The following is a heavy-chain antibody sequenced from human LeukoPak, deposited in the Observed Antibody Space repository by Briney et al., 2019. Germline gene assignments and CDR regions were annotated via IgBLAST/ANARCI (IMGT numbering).Heavy chain of an antibody. J-gene: IGHJ6*02. CDR3: VRDVSRRIGMDV. V-gene: IGHV3-21*06. CDR2: IRHGVSGYT. D-gene: IGHD2/OR15-2a*01. Sequence: GGSLRLSCLAFGFTFNSYTINWVPEAPGKGLEWVSTIRHGVSGYTWYAESVKGRFTISRDNPENSLYLQMDSLRADDTAVYYCVRDVSRRIGMDVWGQGTTVTVSS. CDR1: GFTFNSYT.